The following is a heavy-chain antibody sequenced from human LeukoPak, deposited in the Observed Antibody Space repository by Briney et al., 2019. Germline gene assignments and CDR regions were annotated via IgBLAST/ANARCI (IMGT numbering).Heavy chain of an antibody. Sequence: ASVKVSCKASGGTFSSYAISWVRQAPGQGLGWMGRIIPILGIANYAQKFQGRVTITADKSTSTAYMELSSLRSEDTAVYYCASRNSCRGSSWYEYWGQGTLVTVSS. D-gene: IGHD6-13*01. CDR2: IIPILGIA. J-gene: IGHJ4*02. CDR3: ASRNSCRGSSWYEY. V-gene: IGHV1-69*04. CDR1: GGTFSSYA.